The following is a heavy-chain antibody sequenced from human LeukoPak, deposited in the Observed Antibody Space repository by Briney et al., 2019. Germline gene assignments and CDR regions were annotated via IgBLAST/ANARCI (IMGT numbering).Heavy chain of an antibody. CDR2: ISYDGGIK. Sequence: GGSLRLSCAASGFTFSRYGIHWVRQAPGKGLEWVAVISYDGGIKYYADSVKGRFTISRDSSKNTLYLQMSSLRDEDTAVYYCAKNNDYGGSYWYFDLWGRGTLVTVSS. CDR3: AKNNDYGGSYWYFDL. D-gene: IGHD4-23*01. CDR1: GFTFSRYG. V-gene: IGHV3-30*18. J-gene: IGHJ2*01.